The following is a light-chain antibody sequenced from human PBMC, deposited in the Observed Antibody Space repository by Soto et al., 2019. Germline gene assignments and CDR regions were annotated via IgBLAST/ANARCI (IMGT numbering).Light chain of an antibody. V-gene: IGLV1-40*01. Sequence: QAVVTQPPSVSGAPGQRVTISCTGGSSNIGAGYDVQWYQQFPGIAPTLLIYDTTTRPSGVPDRFSASKSGISASLAITGLQAEDEADYYCQSYDRSLGGSVFGGGTQLTVL. CDR2: DTT. J-gene: IGLJ3*02. CDR3: QSYDRSLGGSV. CDR1: SSNIGAGYD.